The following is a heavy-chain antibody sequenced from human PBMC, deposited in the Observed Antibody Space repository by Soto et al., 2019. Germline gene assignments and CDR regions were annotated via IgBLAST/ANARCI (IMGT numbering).Heavy chain of an antibody. CDR3: ARAGYSSGWGMGYYYYYYGMDV. J-gene: IGHJ6*02. D-gene: IGHD6-19*01. V-gene: IGHV4-59*01. Sequence: SETLSLTCTVSGGSISSYYWSWIRQPPGKGLEWIGYIYYSGSTNYNPSLKSRVTISVDTSKNQFSLKLSSVTAADTAVYYCARAGYSSGWGMGYYYYYYGMDVWGQGTTVTVSS. CDR1: GGSISSYY. CDR2: IYYSGST.